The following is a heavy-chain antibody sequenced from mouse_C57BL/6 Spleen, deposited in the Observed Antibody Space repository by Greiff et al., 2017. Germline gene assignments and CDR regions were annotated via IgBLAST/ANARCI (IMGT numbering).Heavy chain of an antibody. Sequence: QVHVKQPGAELVRPGSSVKLSCKASGYTFTSYWMHWVKQRPIQGLEWIGNIDPSDSETHYNQKFKDKATLTVDKSSSTAYMQLSSLTSEDSAVYYCARNYGSSLYFDYWGQGTTLTVSS. D-gene: IGHD1-1*01. V-gene: IGHV1-52*01. CDR2: IDPSDSET. J-gene: IGHJ2*01. CDR1: GYTFTSYW. CDR3: ARNYGSSLYFDY.